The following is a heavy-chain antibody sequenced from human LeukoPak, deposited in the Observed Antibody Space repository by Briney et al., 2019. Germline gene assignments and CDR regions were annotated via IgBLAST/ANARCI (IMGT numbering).Heavy chain of an antibody. V-gene: IGHV4-59*01. CDR3: ARAVYYYDSSGYYYPFDY. D-gene: IGHD3-22*01. Sequence: SETLSLTCTVSGGSLSSYYWSWIRQPPGKGLEWIGYIYYSGSTNYNPSLKSRVTISVDTSKNQFSLKLSSVTAADTAVYYCARAVYYYDSSGYYYPFDYWGQGTLVTVSS. CDR1: GGSLSSYY. CDR2: IYYSGST. J-gene: IGHJ4*02.